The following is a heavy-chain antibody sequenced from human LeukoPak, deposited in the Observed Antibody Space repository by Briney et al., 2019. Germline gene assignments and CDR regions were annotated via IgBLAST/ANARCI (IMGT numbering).Heavy chain of an antibody. J-gene: IGHJ4*02. D-gene: IGHD1-26*01. V-gene: IGHV3-48*03. CDR2: ISSSGSTI. CDR3: AKVSGSYYVPPDY. CDR1: GFTFSSYE. Sequence: GGSLRLSCAASGFTFSSYEMNWVRQAPGKGLEWVSYISSSGSTIYYADSVKGRFTISRDNAKNSLYLQMNSLRAEDTAVYYCAKVSGSYYVPPDYWGQGTLVTVSS.